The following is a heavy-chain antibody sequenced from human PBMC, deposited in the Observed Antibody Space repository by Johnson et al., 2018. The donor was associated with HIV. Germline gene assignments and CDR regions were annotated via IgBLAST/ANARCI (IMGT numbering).Heavy chain of an antibody. CDR2: IKSTTDGGTT. CDR3: AKDWYNWNDGGGYDAFDI. Sequence: MLLVESGGGLVKPGGSLRLSCAASGFTFSNAWMSWVRQAPGKGLEWVGRIKSTTDGGTTDYAAPVKGRFTISRDDSRNTLYLQMNSLRAEDTAVYYCAKDWYNWNDGGGYDAFDIWGQGTMVTVSS. J-gene: IGHJ3*02. V-gene: IGHV3-15*01. CDR1: GFTFSNAW. D-gene: IGHD1-1*01.